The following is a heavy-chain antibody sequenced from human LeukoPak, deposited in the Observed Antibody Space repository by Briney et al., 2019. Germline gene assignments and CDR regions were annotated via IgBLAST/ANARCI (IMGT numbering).Heavy chain of an antibody. Sequence: TGGSLRLSCAASGFTFSSYSMNWVRQAPGKGLEWVSSISSSSSYIYYADSVKGRFTISRDNAKNSLYLQMNSLRAEDTAVYYCARVGVSSSYWFDPWGQGTLVTVSS. CDR1: GFTFSSYS. J-gene: IGHJ5*02. D-gene: IGHD6-13*01. CDR3: ARVGVSSSYWFDP. CDR2: ISSSSSYI. V-gene: IGHV3-21*01.